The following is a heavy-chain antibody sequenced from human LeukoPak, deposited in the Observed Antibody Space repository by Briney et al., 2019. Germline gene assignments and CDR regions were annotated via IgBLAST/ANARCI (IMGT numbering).Heavy chain of an antibody. V-gene: IGHV3-21*01. J-gene: IGHJ4*02. CDR3: AKDRPTWPIDY. Sequence: GGSLRLSCAASGFTFSSYAMHWVRQAPGKGLEWVSSTSRSSSYIYYSDSVKGRFTISRDNAKNSLYLQMNSLRAEDTAVYYCAKDRPTWPIDYWGQGTLVTVSS. CDR1: GFTFSSYA. D-gene: IGHD5-12*01. CDR2: TSRSSSYI.